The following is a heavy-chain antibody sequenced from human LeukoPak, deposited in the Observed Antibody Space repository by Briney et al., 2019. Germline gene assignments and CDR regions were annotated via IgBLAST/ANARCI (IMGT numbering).Heavy chain of an antibody. Sequence: ASVKVSCKASGYTFTSYYMHWVRQAPGQGLEWMGIINPSGGSTNYAQKFQGRVTMTRDMSTSTVYMELSSLRSEDTAVYYCARDGVAGVYYFDYWGQGTLVAVSS. CDR3: ARDGVAGVYYFDY. J-gene: IGHJ4*02. CDR1: GYTFTSYY. D-gene: IGHD6-19*01. V-gene: IGHV1-46*01. CDR2: INPSGGST.